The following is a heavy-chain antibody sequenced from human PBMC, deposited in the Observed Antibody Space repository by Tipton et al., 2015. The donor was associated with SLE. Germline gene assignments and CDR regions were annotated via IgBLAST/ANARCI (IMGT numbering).Heavy chain of an antibody. CDR2: IYYSGST. CDR1: GDSINSDGYF. V-gene: IGHV4-31*03. D-gene: IGHD4-11*01. CDR3: ARFDYSNWDDY. Sequence: TLSLTCTVSGDSINSDGYFWTWIRQPPGKGLEWIGYIYYSGSTYYNPSLQSRLTMSVDTSRNQFSLKLTSVTAADTAVYFCARFDYSNWDDYWGQGTTVTVSS. J-gene: IGHJ4*02.